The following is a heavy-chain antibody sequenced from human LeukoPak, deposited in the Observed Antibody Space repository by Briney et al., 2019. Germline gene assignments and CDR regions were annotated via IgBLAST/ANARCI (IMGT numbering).Heavy chain of an antibody. CDR1: GFRLNSFW. J-gene: IGHJ6*03. D-gene: IGHD3-16*01. Sequence: GGSLRLSCAASGFRLNSFWMNWVRQAPGKGLEWVANIKHDGSEKNYVDSVKGRLTISRDNANKALYLQMNGLRAEDTAVYYCARGGWGNYHYMDVWGKGTTVTVSS. CDR3: ARGGWGNYHYMDV. V-gene: IGHV3-7*01. CDR2: IKHDGSEK.